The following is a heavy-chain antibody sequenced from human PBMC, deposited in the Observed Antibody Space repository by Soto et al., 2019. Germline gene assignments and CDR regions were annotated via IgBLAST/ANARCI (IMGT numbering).Heavy chain of an antibody. CDR3: ARGVVVPAAMYWFDP. J-gene: IGHJ5*02. Sequence: GASVKVSCKASGGTFSSYAISWVRQAPGQGLEWMGGIIPIFGTANYAQKFQGRVTITADKSTSTAYMELSSLRSEDTAVYYCARGVVVPAAMYWFDPWGQGTLVTVSS. CDR1: GGTFSSYA. CDR2: IIPIFGTA. V-gene: IGHV1-69*06. D-gene: IGHD2-2*01.